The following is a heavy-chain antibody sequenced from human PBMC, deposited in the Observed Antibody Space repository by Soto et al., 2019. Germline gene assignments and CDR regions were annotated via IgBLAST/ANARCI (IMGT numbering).Heavy chain of an antibody. CDR1: GGTLSDHG. CDR3: ARGVYGSGNYYTGPSAFDI. J-gene: IGHJ3*02. Sequence: QVQLEQSGAEVKKPRSSVKISCKASGGTLSDHGVSWLRQAPGQGLEWVGGTIPVFNTANYAQKFQGRVTIAADKSTNIAYMELGSLRSDDTAFYYCARGVYGSGNYYTGPSAFDIWGQGTLVIVSS. CDR2: TIPVFNTA. D-gene: IGHD3-10*01. V-gene: IGHV1-69*06.